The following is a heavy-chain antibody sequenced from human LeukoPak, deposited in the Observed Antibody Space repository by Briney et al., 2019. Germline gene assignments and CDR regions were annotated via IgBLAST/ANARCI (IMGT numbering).Heavy chain of an antibody. Sequence: PGGSLRLSCAASGFTFSSYVMSWVRQAPGKGLEWVANIKTDGSEKYYVDSVKGRFTISRDNAKNSLYLQMNSLRAEDTAVYYCARDYTSYFPWGQGTLVIVSS. CDR3: ARDYTSYFP. CDR1: GFTFSSYV. CDR2: IKTDGSEK. J-gene: IGHJ5*02. D-gene: IGHD3-9*01. V-gene: IGHV3-7*03.